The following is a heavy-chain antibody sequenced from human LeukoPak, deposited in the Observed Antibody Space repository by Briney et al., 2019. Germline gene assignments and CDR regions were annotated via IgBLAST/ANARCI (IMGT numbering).Heavy chain of an antibody. J-gene: IGHJ3*02. Sequence: GGSLRLSCAASGFTVSSNYMSWVRQAPGKGLEWVSVIYIGGSTYYADSVRGRFTISRDNSKNTLYLQMNSLRAEDTAVYYCARGGTAAYAFDIWGQGTMVTVSS. CDR3: ARGGTAAYAFDI. D-gene: IGHD6-13*01. CDR2: IYIGGST. CDR1: GFTVSSNY. V-gene: IGHV3-53*01.